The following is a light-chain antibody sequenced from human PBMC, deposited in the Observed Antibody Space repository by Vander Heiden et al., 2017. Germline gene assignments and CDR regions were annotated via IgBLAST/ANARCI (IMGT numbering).Light chain of an antibody. J-gene: IGKJ1*01. V-gene: IGKV1-5*01. CDR3: QQYWGT. CDR2: DAS. CDR1: QSISSW. Sequence: DIQMTQSPSTLSASVGDRVTITCRASQSISSWLAWYQQKPGKAPKLLIYDASSLESGAPSRFSGSGSGTEFTLTISSLQPDDFATYYCQQYWGTFGQGTKVEIK.